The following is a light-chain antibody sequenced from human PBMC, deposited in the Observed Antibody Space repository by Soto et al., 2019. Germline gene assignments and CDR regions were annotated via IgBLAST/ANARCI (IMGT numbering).Light chain of an antibody. CDR2: EGS. J-gene: IGLJ1*01. CDR1: SIDVGGYNY. CDR3: CSYAGSSTFV. Sequence: QSVLTQPPSASGSPGQSVAISCTGTSIDVGGYNYVSWYQQHPGKAPKLMIYEGSKRPSGVSNRFSGSKSGNTASLTISGLQAEDEADYYCCSYAGSSTFVFGTGTKVTVL. V-gene: IGLV2-23*01.